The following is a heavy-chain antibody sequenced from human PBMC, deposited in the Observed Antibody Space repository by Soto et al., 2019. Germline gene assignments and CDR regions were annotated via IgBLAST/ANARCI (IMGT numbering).Heavy chain of an antibody. D-gene: IGHD2-15*01. CDR1: GFTFSSYG. V-gene: IGHV3-33*01. CDR2: IWYDGSNK. Sequence: PGGSLRLSCAASGFTFSSYGMHWVRQAPGKGLEWVAVIWYDGSNKYYADSVKGRFTISRDNSKNTLYLQMNSLRAEDTAVYYCARELSGGSCLGYWGQGTLVTVSS. CDR3: ARELSGGSCLGY. J-gene: IGHJ4*02.